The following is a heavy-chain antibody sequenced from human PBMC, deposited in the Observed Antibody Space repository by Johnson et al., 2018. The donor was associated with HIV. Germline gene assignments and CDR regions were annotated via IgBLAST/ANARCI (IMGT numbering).Heavy chain of an antibody. Sequence: EVLLLESGGGVVQPGRSLRLSCAASGFTFGSYGIHWVRQAPGKGLEWVANIKQDGSEKYYVDSVKGRFTISRDNAKNSLYLQMNSLRAEDTVVYYCASTLTGDFGAFDIWGQGTMVTVSS. CDR1: GFTFGSYG. CDR2: IKQDGSEK. J-gene: IGHJ3*02. CDR3: ASTLTGDFGAFDI. V-gene: IGHV3-7*03. D-gene: IGHD7-27*01.